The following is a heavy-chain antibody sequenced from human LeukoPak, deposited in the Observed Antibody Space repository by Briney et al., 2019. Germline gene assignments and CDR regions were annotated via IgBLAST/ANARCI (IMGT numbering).Heavy chain of an antibody. D-gene: IGHD5-12*01. CDR2: IYYSGST. CDR1: GCSISSSSYY. J-gene: IGHJ4*02. V-gene: IGHV4-39*07. Sequence: PETLSLTCTVSGCSISSSSYYWGWIRQPPGKGLEWIGSIYYSGSTYYNPSLKSRVTISVDTSKNQFSLKLSSVTAADTAVYYCARVDIVATTLDYWAREPWSPSPQ. CDR3: ARVDIVATTLDY.